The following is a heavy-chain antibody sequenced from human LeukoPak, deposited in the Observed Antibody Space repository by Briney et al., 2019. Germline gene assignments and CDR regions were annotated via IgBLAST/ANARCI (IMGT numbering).Heavy chain of an antibody. CDR2: FSGRGGST. V-gene: IGHV3-23*01. D-gene: IGHD4/OR15-4a*01. CDR3: VKSGLSRFDY. Sequence: GGSLRLSCAASGFAFSSYWMHWVRQAPGKGLEWVSAFSGRGGSTYCADSVKGRFTISRDNSKNTLYLQMNSLRAEDTAVYYCVKSGLSRFDYWGQGTLVTVSS. CDR1: GFAFSSYW. J-gene: IGHJ4*02.